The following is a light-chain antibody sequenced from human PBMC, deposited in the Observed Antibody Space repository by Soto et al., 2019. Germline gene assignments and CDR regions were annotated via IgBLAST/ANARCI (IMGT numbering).Light chain of an antibody. CDR3: QQRSNWALT. CDR1: QSVSSY. Sequence: EIVLTQSPATLSLSPGERATLSCRASQSVSSYLAWYQQKPGQAPRLLIYDASNRATAIPARFSGSGSGTDVPLTISSLEPEDFAVYYCQQRSNWALTFGGGTKVEIK. J-gene: IGKJ4*01. V-gene: IGKV3-11*01. CDR2: DAS.